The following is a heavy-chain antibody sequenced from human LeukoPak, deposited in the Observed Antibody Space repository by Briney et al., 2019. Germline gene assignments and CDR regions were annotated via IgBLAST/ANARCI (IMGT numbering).Heavy chain of an antibody. CDR2: IYYSGST. CDR3: ARDRPDDYGDYGRFDY. D-gene: IGHD4-17*01. V-gene: IGHV4-61*01. J-gene: IGHJ4*02. CDR1: GGSISSSSYY. Sequence: SETLSLTCTVSGGSISSSSYYWSWIRQPPGKGLEWIGYIYYSGSTNYNPSLKSRVTISVDTSKNQFSLKLSSVTAADTAVYYCARDRPDDYGDYGRFDYWGQGTLVTVSS.